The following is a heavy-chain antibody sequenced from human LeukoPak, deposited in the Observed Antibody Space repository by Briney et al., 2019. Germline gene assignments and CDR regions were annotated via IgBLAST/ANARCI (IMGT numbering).Heavy chain of an antibody. CDR2: ISFDGSSK. V-gene: IGHV3-30*18. CDR3: AEQEIGTSWSGGY. Sequence: GRSLRLSCAASGFTFRNYGMHWVRQAPGKGLEWVAVISFDGSSKYYADSVKGRFTIPRDDSENTLYLQMNSLRADDTAVYYCAEQEIGTSWSGGYWGQGTLVTVSS. J-gene: IGHJ4*02. CDR1: GFTFRNYG. D-gene: IGHD2-2*01.